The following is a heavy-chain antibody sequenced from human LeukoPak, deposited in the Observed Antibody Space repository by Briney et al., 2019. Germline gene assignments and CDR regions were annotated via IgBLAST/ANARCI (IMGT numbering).Heavy chain of an antibody. D-gene: IGHD3-9*01. CDR2: ISYDGSKK. CDR1: GFTFSSYG. J-gene: IGHJ4*02. V-gene: IGHV3-30*18. CDR3: AKGKRFRYFDNTKYYFDN. Sequence: GGSLRLSCAASGFTFSSYGMHWVRQAPGKGLEWVAVISYDGSKKYYADSVKGRFTISRDNSKNTLYLQMNSLRAEDTAVYHCAKGKRFRYFDNTKYYFDNWGQGTLVTVSS.